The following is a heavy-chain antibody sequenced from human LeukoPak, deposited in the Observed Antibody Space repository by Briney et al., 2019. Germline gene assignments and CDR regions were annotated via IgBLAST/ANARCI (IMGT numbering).Heavy chain of an antibody. V-gene: IGHV4-39*01. CDR2: VYYSGST. CDR3: ARASFNVVFGNWFDP. D-gene: IGHD2-8*01. J-gene: IGHJ5*02. Sequence: PSETLSLTCTVSSGSIGSSSNYWGWIRQAPGKGLEWIGNVYYSGSTFYNPSLKSRVTISVDTSKNQFSLKPRSVTAADTAIDYCARASFNVVFGNWFDPWGQGTLVTVSS. CDR1: SGSIGSSSNY.